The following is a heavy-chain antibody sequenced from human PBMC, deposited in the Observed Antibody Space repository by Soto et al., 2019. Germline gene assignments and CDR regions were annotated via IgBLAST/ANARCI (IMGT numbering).Heavy chain of an antibody. CDR2: INAGNGNT. CDR1: GYTFTNYA. Sequence: ASVKVSCKASGYTFTNYAMHWVRQAPGQRLEWMGWINAGNGNTKYSQKFQGRVTITRDTSASTAYMDLSSLRPEDTAVYYCARGPGGPDGPGDYWGQGTLVTVSS. D-gene: IGHD2-15*01. CDR3: ARGPGGPDGPGDY. V-gene: IGHV1-3*01. J-gene: IGHJ4*02.